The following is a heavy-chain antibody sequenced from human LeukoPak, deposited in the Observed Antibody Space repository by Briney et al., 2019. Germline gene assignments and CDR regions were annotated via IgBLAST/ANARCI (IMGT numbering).Heavy chain of an antibody. J-gene: IGHJ5*02. CDR2: MNPNSGNT. CDR1: GYTFTSYD. V-gene: IGHV1-8*03. D-gene: IGHD3-22*01. Sequence: ASVKVSCKASGYTFTSYDINWVRQATGQGLEWMGWMNPNSGNTGYAQKFQGRVTITRNTSISTAYMELSSLRSEDTAVYYCARSTSYYYDSSGYSNWFDPWGQGTLVTVSS. CDR3: ARSTSYYYDSSGYSNWFDP.